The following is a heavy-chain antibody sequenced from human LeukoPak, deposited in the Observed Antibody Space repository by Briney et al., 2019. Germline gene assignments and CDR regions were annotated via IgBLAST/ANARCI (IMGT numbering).Heavy chain of an antibody. Sequence: SETLSLTCSVSGGSISLSYYYWGWIRQPPGKALEWIGSVYYSGTTSYNPSLKSRVTISVDMSKNHFSLRLSSVTAADTAVYYCARGRSSWYSGYLTFDYWGQGTLVTVSS. J-gene: IGHJ4*02. CDR2: VYYSGTT. D-gene: IGHD6-13*01. V-gene: IGHV4-39*07. CDR1: GGSISLSYYY. CDR3: ARGRSSWYSGYLTFDY.